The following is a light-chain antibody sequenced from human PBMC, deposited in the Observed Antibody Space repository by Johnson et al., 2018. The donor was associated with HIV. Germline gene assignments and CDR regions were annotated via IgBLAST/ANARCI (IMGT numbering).Light chain of an antibody. CDR2: DNN. J-gene: IGLJ1*01. Sequence: QSVLTQPPSVSAAPGQKVTVSCSGSNTNIGNDFVSWYQQLPGKAPRLLIYDNNKRPSGIPDRFSGSKSGTSATLGITGLQTGDEADYYCVGWDSSLSGYVFGTGTTVPVL. CDR3: VGWDSSLSGYV. V-gene: IGLV1-51*01. CDR1: NTNIGNDF.